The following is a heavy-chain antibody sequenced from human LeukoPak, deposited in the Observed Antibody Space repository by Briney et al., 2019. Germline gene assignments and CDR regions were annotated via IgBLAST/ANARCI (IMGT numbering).Heavy chain of an antibody. D-gene: IGHD2-21*01. Sequence: PGGSLRLSRAASGFTFSSYAMSWVRQAPGKGLEWVSAISGSGGSTYYADSVKGRFTISRDNSKNTLYLQMNSLRAEDTAVYYCAKDYSSYSPVSPGFDLWGRGNLVTVSS. CDR1: GFTFSSYA. CDR3: AKDYSSYSPVSPGFDL. J-gene: IGHJ2*01. V-gene: IGHV3-23*01. CDR2: ISGSGGST.